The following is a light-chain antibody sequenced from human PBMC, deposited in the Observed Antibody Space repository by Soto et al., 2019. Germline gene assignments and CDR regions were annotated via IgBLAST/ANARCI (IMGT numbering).Light chain of an antibody. CDR2: KGT. CDR1: SSDVGAYNS. CDR3: CSSAPESTYV. J-gene: IGLJ1*01. Sequence: QSVLAQPASVSGSPGQSITISCTGTSSDVGAYNSVSWYQQHPHRAPQVIIYKGTQRPSGVSNRFSGSTSGNAASLTISALQADDEADYFCCSSAPESTYVFGTGTMLTVL. V-gene: IGLV2-23*01.